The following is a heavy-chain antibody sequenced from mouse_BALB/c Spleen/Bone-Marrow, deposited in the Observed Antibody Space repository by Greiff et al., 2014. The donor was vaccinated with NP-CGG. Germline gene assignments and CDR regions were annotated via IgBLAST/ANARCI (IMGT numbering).Heavy chain of an antibody. CDR2: INPNTDYT. D-gene: IGHD2-4*01. V-gene: IGHV1-4*01. Sequence: QVQLQQSGPELATPGASVKMSCKASGYTFTTYWMHWIKHRPGQGLEWIGSINPNTDYTDYNQKFKDKATLTADKSSITAYMQLSSLTSEDSAVYYCARGLRDWYFDVWGAGTTLTVSS. CDR1: GYTFTTYW. J-gene: IGHJ1*01. CDR3: ARGLRDWYFDV.